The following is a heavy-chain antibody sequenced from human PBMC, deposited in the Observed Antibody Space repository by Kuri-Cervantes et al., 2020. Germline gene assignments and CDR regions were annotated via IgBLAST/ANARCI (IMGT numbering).Heavy chain of an antibody. J-gene: IGHJ4*02. V-gene: IGHV3-74*01. D-gene: IGHD5-18*01. CDR2: INSDGSST. CDR1: GFTFSSYW. Sequence: LSLTCAASGFTFSSYWMHWVRQAPGKGLVWVSRINSDGSSTNYADSVKGRFTISRDTSKNLLYLQMNNLRVEDTAVYYCGAAGWMQLWGPDYWGQGALATVSS. CDR3: GAAGWMQLWGPDY.